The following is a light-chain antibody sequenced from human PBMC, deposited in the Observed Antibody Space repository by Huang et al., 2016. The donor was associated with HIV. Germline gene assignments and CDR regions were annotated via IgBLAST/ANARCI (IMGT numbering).Light chain of an antibody. J-gene: IGKJ4*01. CDR1: HNINGY. Sequence: EIVLTQSPATLSLSPGESVTLSCTASHNINGYLAWYQQTSGQAPRLLSDDASNRATGVTARFTGRGTGRNFSLTNGTLEPEDFAIYYCQQRNSWPLTFGGGTKEEIK. V-gene: IGKV3-11*02. CDR2: DAS. CDR3: QQRNSWPLT.